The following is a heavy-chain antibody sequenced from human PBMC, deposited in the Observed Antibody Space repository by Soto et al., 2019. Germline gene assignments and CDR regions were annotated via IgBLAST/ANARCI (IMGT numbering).Heavy chain of an antibody. CDR1: GGSISSYY. CDR2: IYTSGST. J-gene: IGHJ4*02. V-gene: IGHV4-4*07. Sequence: SETLSLTCTVSGGSISSYYWSWIRQPAGKGLEWIGRIYTSGSTNYNPSLKSRVTMSVGTSKNQLSLKLSSVTAADTAVYYCARGPAYYDSGPLYYCGQGTLVTVSS. D-gene: IGHD3-22*01. CDR3: ARGPAYYDSGPLYY.